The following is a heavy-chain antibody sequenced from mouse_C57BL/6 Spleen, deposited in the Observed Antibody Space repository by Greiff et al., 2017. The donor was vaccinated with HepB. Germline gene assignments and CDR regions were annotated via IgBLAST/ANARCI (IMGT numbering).Heavy chain of an antibody. CDR3: ARRDDGYYWFAY. J-gene: IGHJ3*01. CDR2: ISDGGSYT. V-gene: IGHV5-4*03. CDR1: GFTFSSYA. Sequence: VESGGGLVKPGGSLKLSCAASGFTFSSYAMSWVRQTPEKRLEWVATISDGGSYTYYPDNVKGRFTISRDNAKNNLYLQMSHLKSEDTAMYYCARRDDGYYWFAYWGQRTLVTVSA. D-gene: IGHD2-3*01.